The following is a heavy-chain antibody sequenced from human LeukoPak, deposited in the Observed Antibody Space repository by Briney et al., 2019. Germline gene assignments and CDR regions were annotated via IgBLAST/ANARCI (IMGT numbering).Heavy chain of an antibody. Sequence: ASVKVSCKASGYTFTSYGLSWVRQAPGQGLEWMGWISAYNGNTNYAQKLQGRVTMTTDTSTSTAYMELRSLRSDDTAVYYCARLTYYYGSGSYYNVLYWGQGTLVTVSS. CDR3: ARLTYYYGSGSYYNVLY. CDR1: GYTFTSYG. D-gene: IGHD3-10*01. CDR2: ISAYNGNT. J-gene: IGHJ4*02. V-gene: IGHV1-18*01.